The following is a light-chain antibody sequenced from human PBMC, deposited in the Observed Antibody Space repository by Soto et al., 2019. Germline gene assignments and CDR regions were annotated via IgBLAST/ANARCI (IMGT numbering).Light chain of an antibody. J-gene: IGKJ1*01. CDR1: QSISIW. CDR3: QQSYSTPRT. CDR2: DAS. V-gene: IGKV1-39*01. Sequence: IQITQPPPTLSATIVDRVTITFRASQSISIWLAWYRQKPGKAPEVLVWDASSLQRGVPSRFSGSGSGTDFTLTISSLQPEDFATYYCQQSYSTPRTFGQGTKVDI.